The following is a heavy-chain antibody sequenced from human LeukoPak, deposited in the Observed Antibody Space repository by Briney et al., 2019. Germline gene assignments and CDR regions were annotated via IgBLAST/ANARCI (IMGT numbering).Heavy chain of an antibody. V-gene: IGHV1-2*02. D-gene: IGHD1-1*01. CDR1: GYTFTGYY. J-gene: IGHJ6*02. CDR3: ARDPAGTSKYYYYYYGMDV. CDR2: INPNSGGT. Sequence: GASVKVSCKASGYTFTGYYMHWVRQAPGQGLEWMGCINPNSGGTNYAQKFQGRVTMTRDTSISTAYMELSRLRSDDTAVYYCARDPAGTSKYYYYYYGMDVWGQGTTVTVSS.